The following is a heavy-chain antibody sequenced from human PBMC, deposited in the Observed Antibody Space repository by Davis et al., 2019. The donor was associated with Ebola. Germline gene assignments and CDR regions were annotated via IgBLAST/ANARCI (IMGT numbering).Heavy chain of an antibody. V-gene: IGHV1-8*01. Sequence: ASVKVSCKASGYTFTSYDINWVRQATGQGLEWMGWMNPNSGNTGYAQKLQGRVTMTTDTSTSTAYMELRSLRSDDTAVYYCARDVRGITGPSEYWGQGTLVTVSS. D-gene: IGHD1-1*01. J-gene: IGHJ4*02. CDR1: GYTFTSYD. CDR2: MNPNSGNT. CDR3: ARDVRGITGPSEY.